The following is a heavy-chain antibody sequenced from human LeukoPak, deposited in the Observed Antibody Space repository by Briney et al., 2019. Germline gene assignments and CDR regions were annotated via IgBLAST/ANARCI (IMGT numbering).Heavy chain of an antibody. V-gene: IGHV3-48*03. CDR3: ARDDRIYDILTGYYVYYMDV. J-gene: IGHJ6*03. CDR2: ISSSGSTI. Sequence: PGGSLRLSCAASGFTFSSYEMNWVRQAPGKGLEWVSYISSSGSTIYYADSVKGRFTISRDNAKNSLYLQMNSLRAEDTAVYYCARDDRIYDILTGYYVYYMDVWGKGTTVTISS. CDR1: GFTFSSYE. D-gene: IGHD3-9*01.